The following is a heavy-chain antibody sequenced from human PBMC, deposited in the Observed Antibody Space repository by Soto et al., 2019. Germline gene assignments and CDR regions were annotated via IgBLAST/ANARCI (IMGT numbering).Heavy chain of an antibody. CDR2: IYSGGST. Sequence: EVQLVESGGGLIQPGGSLRLSCAASAFTVSSNYMSWVRQAPGKGLEWVSVIYSGGSTYYADSVKGRFTISRDNSKNTLYLQMNSLRAEDTAVYYCARDQTYYYDSSGYYLPDGTDVWGQGTTVTVSS. CDR1: AFTVSSNY. CDR3: ARDQTYYYDSSGYYLPDGTDV. J-gene: IGHJ6*02. D-gene: IGHD3-22*01. V-gene: IGHV3-53*01.